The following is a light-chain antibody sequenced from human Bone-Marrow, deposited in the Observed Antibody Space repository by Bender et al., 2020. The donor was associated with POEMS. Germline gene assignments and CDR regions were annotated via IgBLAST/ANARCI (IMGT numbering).Light chain of an antibody. CDR2: EVT. CDR3: CSYAGSRPLV. V-gene: IGLV2-23*02. CDR1: SSDVGSYNL. Sequence: QSALTQPASVSGSPGQSITISCTGSSSDVGSYNLVSWYQQHPGKAPQLMIYEVTKRPSGVPDRFSGSKSGNTASLTISGLQAEDEADYYCCSYAGSRPLVFGTGTKVTVL. J-gene: IGLJ1*01.